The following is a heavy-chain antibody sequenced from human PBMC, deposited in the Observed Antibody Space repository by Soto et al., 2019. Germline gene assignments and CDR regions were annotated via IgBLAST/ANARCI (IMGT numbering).Heavy chain of an antibody. CDR3: AKYSELPYEAYLQQ. J-gene: IGHJ1*01. Sequence: GGSLRLSCAASGFTFSVYAMSGVRQAPGKGLEWVSAISSNGGRTFYADSLRGRFTISRDNSKSALYLQMNNLRAEDTAIYYCAKYSELPYEAYLQQWGQGTLVSVSS. D-gene: IGHD1-7*01. V-gene: IGHV3-23*01. CDR1: GFTFSVYA. CDR2: ISSNGGRT.